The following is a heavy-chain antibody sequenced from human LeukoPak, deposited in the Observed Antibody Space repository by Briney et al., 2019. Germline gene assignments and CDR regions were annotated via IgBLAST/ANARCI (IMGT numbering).Heavy chain of an antibody. V-gene: IGHV3-21*01. J-gene: IGHJ4*02. CDR2: ISSSSSYI. CDR1: GFTFSSYS. Sequence: PGGSLRLSCAASGFTFSSYSMNWVRQAPGKGLEWVSSISSSSSYIYYADSVKGRFTISRDNAKNSLYLQMNSLRAEDTAVYYCAREGYYYGSGSYEDYWGQGTLVTASS. CDR3: AREGYYYGSGSYEDY. D-gene: IGHD3-10*01.